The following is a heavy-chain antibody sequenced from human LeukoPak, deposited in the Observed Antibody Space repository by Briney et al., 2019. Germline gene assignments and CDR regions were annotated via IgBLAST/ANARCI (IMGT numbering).Heavy chain of an antibody. CDR3: ARDYNVVATTYDAFDI. CDR1: GFTFSSYA. V-gene: IGHV3-30*04. D-gene: IGHD5-12*01. J-gene: IGHJ3*02. Sequence: GGSLRLSCAASGFTFSSYAMHWVRQAPGKGLEWVAVISYDGSNKYYADSVKGRFTISRDNSKNTLYLQMNSLRAEDTAVYYCARDYNVVATTYDAFDIWGQGTMVTVSS. CDR2: ISYDGSNK.